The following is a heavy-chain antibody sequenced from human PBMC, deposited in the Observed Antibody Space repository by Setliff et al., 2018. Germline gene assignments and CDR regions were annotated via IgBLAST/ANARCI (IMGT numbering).Heavy chain of an antibody. D-gene: IGHD6-6*01. CDR1: GGSISEPNYY. Sequence: PSETLSLTCTVSGGSISEPNYYWNWIRQPPGKGPEWIGYVYSTGTITYNPLLKSRATMSVDTSRKNFSLRLTSVTAADTAVYYCARGGSTIASRPDLVYLDSWGRGALVTVSS. CDR3: ARGGSTIASRPDLVYLDS. CDR2: VYSTGTI. V-gene: IGHV4-61*03. J-gene: IGHJ4*02.